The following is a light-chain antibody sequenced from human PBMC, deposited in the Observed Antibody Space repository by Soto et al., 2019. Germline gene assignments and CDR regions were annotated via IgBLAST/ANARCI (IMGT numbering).Light chain of an antibody. CDR3: SSFTSKSTLI. J-gene: IGLJ2*01. CDR2: EVR. CDR1: IRDVGAYNL. Sequence: QSAVTQPASVSGSPGQSITISCAGTIRDVGAYNLVSWYQQYPGRAPQLILYEVRNRPSGISFRFSGFKSGNTASLTISGLQPEDEADYYCSSFTSKSTLIFGGGTKVTVL. V-gene: IGLV2-14*01.